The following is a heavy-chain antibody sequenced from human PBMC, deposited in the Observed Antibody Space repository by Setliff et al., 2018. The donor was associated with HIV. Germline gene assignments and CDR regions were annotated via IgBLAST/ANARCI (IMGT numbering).Heavy chain of an antibody. Sequence: PSETLSLTCTVSGGSISGGGYYWSWIRQHPGKGLDWIGNIYYIGNTDYNPSLKSRVTISIDTSKNQFSLKLSSVTAADTAIYYCARVPRITTLRNAFGIRGQGTMVTVSS. CDR1: GGSISGGGYY. CDR3: ARVPRITTLRNAFGI. CDR2: IYYIGNT. D-gene: IGHD3-3*01. V-gene: IGHV4-31*03. J-gene: IGHJ3*02.